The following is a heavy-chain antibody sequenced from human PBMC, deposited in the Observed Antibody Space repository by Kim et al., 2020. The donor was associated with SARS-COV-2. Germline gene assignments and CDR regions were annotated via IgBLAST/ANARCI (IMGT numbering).Heavy chain of an antibody. D-gene: IGHD6-13*01. Sequence: GGSLRLSCAASGFTVSSNYMTWVRQAPGKGLEWVSVIYSGGSPYYADSVKGRFTISRDSSKNTLYLQMNSLRAEGTAVYYCARVISTGFSSTWHGWFDPWGQGTLVTVSS. CDR2: IYSGGSP. CDR3: ARVISTGFSSTWHGWFDP. CDR1: GFTVSSNY. J-gene: IGHJ5*02. V-gene: IGHV3-53*01.